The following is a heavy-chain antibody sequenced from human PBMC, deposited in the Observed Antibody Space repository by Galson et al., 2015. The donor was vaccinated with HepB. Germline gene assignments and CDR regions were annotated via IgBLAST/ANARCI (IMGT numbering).Heavy chain of an antibody. CDR3: ARDLGYCSSTSCYPWFDP. D-gene: IGHD2-2*01. V-gene: IGHV4-61*02. J-gene: IGHJ5*02. CDR1: GGSISSGSYY. CDR2: IYTSGST. Sequence: TLSLSCTVSGGSISSGSYYWSWIRQPAGKGLEWIGRIYTSGSTNYNPSLKSRVTISVDTSKNQFSLKLSSVTAADTAVYYCARDLGYCSSTSCYPWFDPWGQGTLVTVSS.